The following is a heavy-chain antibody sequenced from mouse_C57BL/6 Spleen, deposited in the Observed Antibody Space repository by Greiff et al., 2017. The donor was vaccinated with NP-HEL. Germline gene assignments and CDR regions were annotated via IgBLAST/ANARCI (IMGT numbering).Heavy chain of an antibody. V-gene: IGHV1-4*01. CDR1: GYTFTSYT. Sequence: VMLVESGAELARPGASVKMSCKASGYTFTSYTMHWVKQRPGQGLEWIGYINPSSGYTKYNQKFKDKATLTADKSSSTAYMQLSSLTSEDSAVYYCAREEAQATYAKDDWGQGTSVTVSS. D-gene: IGHD3-2*02. CDR2: INPSSGYT. CDR3: AREEAQATYAKDD. J-gene: IGHJ4*01.